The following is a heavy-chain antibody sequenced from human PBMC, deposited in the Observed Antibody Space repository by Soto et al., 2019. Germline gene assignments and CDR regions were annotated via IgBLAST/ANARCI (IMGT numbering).Heavy chain of an antibody. CDR1: GDSVSSNSAA. V-gene: IGHV6-1*01. J-gene: IGHJ6*03. CDR3: AGTTSHQWYYMDV. CDR2: TYYRSRWYS. D-gene: IGHD1-7*01. Sequence: SPTLSLTCAITGDSVSSNSAAWNWIRLSPSRGLEWLARTYYRSRWYSDYAVSVRSRITVNPDTSKNQFSLQLTSVTPEDTAVYYCAGTTSHQWYYMDVWGKGTTVTVSS.